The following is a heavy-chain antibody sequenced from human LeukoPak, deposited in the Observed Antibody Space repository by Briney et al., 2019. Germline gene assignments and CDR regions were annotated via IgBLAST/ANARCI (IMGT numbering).Heavy chain of an antibody. J-gene: IGHJ3*02. Sequence: ASVKVSCKASGYTFTGYYMHWVRQAPGQGLEWMGWINPNSGGTNYAQKFQGRVTMTRDTSISTAYMELSRLRSDDTAVYYCARGPGPANLNLGGSADAFDIWGQGTMVTVSS. CDR2: INPNSGGT. D-gene: IGHD3-10*01. CDR3: ARGPGPANLNLGGSADAFDI. V-gene: IGHV1-2*02. CDR1: GYTFTGYY.